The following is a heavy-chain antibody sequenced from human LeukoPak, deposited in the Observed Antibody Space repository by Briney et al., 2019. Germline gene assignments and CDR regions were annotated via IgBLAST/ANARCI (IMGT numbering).Heavy chain of an antibody. CDR3: ARGSGTFNWFAP. D-gene: IGHD6-13*01. V-gene: IGHV4-31*03. J-gene: IGHJ5*02. CDR1: GASISSGGYY. Sequence: SETLSSTCTVSGASISSGGYYWSWVRQHPEKGLEWIGYIYSNGKTYYNPSLKTRVVISIDTSNNQFALRLSAVTVADSAVYFCARGSGTFNWFAPWGQGALVTVSS. CDR2: IYSNGKT.